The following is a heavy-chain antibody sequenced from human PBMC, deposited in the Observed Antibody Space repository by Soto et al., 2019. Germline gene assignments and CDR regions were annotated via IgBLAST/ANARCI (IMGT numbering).Heavy chain of an antibody. V-gene: IGHV4-31*03. CDR1: GGSISSGVYY. Sequence: QVQLQESGPGLVKPSQTLSLTCSVSGGSISSGVYYWTWIRQHPGKGLEWIGNIYSGNTNYNPSPKSRVNISADTSKNHLSLKLSSVTAADTAVSYCVRSGHWAGGYWGQGTLVAVSS. J-gene: IGHJ4*02. D-gene: IGHD3-10*01. CDR2: IYSGNT. CDR3: VRSGHWAGGY.